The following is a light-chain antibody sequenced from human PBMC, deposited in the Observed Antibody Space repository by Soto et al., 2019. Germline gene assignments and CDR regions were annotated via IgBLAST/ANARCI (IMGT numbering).Light chain of an antibody. CDR3: SSYTSSSTLDV. CDR2: DVS. Sequence: QSVLTQPASVSGSPGQSITISCTGTSSDIGDYNYVSWFQQHPGKAPKLMIYDVSNRPSGVSNRFSGSKSGNTASPTISGLQAEDEADYYCSSYTSSSTLDVFGTGTKVTVL. J-gene: IGLJ1*01. CDR1: SSDIGDYNY. V-gene: IGLV2-14*03.